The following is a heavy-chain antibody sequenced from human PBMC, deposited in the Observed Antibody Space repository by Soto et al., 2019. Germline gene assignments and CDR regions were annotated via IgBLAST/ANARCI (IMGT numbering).Heavy chain of an antibody. CDR2: ISAYNGNT. CDR1: GYTFTSYG. CDR3: ARREGSGDYGWFDP. Sequence: ASVKVSCKASGYTFTSYGISWVRQAPGQGLEWMGWISAYNGNTNYAQKLQGRVTMTTDTSTSTAYMELRSLRSDDTAVYHCARREGSGDYGWFDPWGQGTLVTVSS. D-gene: IGHD4-17*01. J-gene: IGHJ5*02. V-gene: IGHV1-18*01.